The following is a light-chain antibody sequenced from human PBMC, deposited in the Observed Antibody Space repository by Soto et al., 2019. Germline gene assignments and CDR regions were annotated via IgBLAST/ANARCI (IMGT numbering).Light chain of an antibody. Sequence: QSVLTQPASVSGSPGQSITISCTGTSSDVGGYNSVSWYQQHPGKAPKLILYDVTDRPSGVSYRFSGPKSGNTASLTISGLQAADEADYFCSSFTSSMTNVFGSGTKVTVL. CDR1: SSDVGGYNS. CDR2: DVT. J-gene: IGLJ1*01. CDR3: SSFTSSMTNV. V-gene: IGLV2-14*01.